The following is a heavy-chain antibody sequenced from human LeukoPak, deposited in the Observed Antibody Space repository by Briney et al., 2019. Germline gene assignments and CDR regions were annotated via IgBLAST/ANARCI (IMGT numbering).Heavy chain of an antibody. J-gene: IGHJ4*02. V-gene: IGHV3-21*01. Sequence: GGSLRLSCAASGFTFSSYGMNWVRQAPGKGLEWVSSISSSSSYIYYADSVKGRFTISRDNAKNSLYLQMNSLRAEDTAVYYCARDHHYDSSGYYGYWGQGTLVTVSS. CDR3: ARDHHYDSSGYYGY. CDR2: ISSSSSYI. CDR1: GFTFSSYG. D-gene: IGHD3-22*01.